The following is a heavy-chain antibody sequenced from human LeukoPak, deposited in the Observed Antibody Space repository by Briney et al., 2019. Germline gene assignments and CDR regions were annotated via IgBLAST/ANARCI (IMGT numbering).Heavy chain of an antibody. CDR2: ISYDGSNK. V-gene: IGHV3-30*04. CDR3: ARDPIYGYYFDY. Sequence: PGGSLRLSCAASGFTFSSYAMHWVRQAPGKGLEWVAVISYDGSNKYYADSVKGRFTISRDNSKNTLYLQMNSLRAEDTAVYYCARDPIYGYYFDYWGQGTLVTVSS. D-gene: IGHD4-17*01. CDR1: GFTFSSYA. J-gene: IGHJ4*02.